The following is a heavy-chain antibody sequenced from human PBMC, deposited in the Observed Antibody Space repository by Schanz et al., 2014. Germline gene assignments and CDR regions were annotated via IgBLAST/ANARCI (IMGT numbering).Heavy chain of an antibody. D-gene: IGHD4-17*01. CDR3: STDLTAVDYDAIGL. V-gene: IGHV3-15*01. CDR1: GFTFTNYA. J-gene: IGHJ3*01. Sequence: VHLVESGGGVVQPGRSLRLSCAASGFTFTNYAMTWVRQAPGKGLEWVGRIKSKVDGGTTDNAAPVQGRFTISRDDSKNTLHLQMNSLKTEDTAVYYCSTDLTAVDYDAIGLWGQGTMVTVSS. CDR2: IKSKVDGGTT.